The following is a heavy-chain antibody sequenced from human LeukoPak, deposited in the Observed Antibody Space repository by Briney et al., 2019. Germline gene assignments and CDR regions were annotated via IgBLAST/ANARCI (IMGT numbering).Heavy chain of an antibody. J-gene: IGHJ4*02. CDR2: INPNSGGT. V-gene: IGHV1-2*02. CDR3: ARDASPFDY. Sequence: APVKVSCKASGYTFIGYYIHWVRQAPGQGLEWMGWINPNSGGTNYAQRFQGRVTMTRDTSISTAYMELSGLRSDDTAVYYCARDASPFDYWGQGTLVTVSS. CDR1: GYTFIGYY.